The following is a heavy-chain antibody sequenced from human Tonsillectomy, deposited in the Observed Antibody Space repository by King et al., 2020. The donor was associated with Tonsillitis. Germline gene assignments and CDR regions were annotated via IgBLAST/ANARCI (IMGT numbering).Heavy chain of an antibody. V-gene: IGHV3-74*01. CDR3: ARGSIVVKVYGTETRLDWFDP. J-gene: IGHJ5*02. D-gene: IGHD2-8*01. CDR1: GFTFSSYW. Sequence: VQLVESGGGLVQPGGSLRLSCAASGFTFSSYWMHWVRQAPGKGLVWVSRINSDGSNTTYADSAKGRFTISRDNAKNTLYLQMNSLRAEDTAVYSCARGSIVVKVYGTETRLDWFDPWGQGTLVTVSS. CDR2: INSDGSNT.